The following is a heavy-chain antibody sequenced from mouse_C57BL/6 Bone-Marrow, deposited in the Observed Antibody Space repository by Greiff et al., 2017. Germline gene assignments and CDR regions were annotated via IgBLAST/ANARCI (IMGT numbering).Heavy chain of an antibody. Sequence: EVKLVESGEGLVKPGGSLKLSCAASGFTFSSYAMSWVRQTPEKRLEWVAYISSGGDYIYYADTVKGRFTISRDNARNTLYLQMSSLKSEDTAMYYCTRDTGPYYSNYERFAYWGQGTLVTVAA. CDR2: ISSGGDYI. CDR1: GFTFSSYA. J-gene: IGHJ3*01. CDR3: TRDTGPYYSNYERFAY. D-gene: IGHD2-5*01. V-gene: IGHV5-9-1*02.